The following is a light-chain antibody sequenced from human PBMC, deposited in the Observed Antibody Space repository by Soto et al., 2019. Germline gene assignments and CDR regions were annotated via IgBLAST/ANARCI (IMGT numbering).Light chain of an antibody. CDR3: QQLRMYPST. Sequence: DIQMTQSPSTLSASVGDRVTITCRASQSISSWLAWYQQKPGEAPKLLIYDASNLDSGVPSRFSGSESGTDFALTITSLQAEDFATYYCQQLRMYPSTFGGGTKVDIK. CDR2: DAS. V-gene: IGKV1-5*01. J-gene: IGKJ4*01. CDR1: QSISSW.